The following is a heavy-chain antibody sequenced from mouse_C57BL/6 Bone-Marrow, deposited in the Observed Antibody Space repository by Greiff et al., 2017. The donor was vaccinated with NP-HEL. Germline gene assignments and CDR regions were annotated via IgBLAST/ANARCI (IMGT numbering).Heavy chain of an antibody. J-gene: IGHJ2*01. V-gene: IGHV1-7*01. D-gene: IGHD2-4*01. CDR2: INPSSGYT. Sequence: VQLQQSGAELAKPGASVKLSCKASGYTFTSYWMHWVKQRPGQGLEWIGYINPSSGYTKYNQKFKDKATLTADKSSSTAYMQLSSLTYEDSAVYYCAISTMIRRVYFDYWGQGTTLTVSS. CDR3: AISTMIRRVYFDY. CDR1: GYTFTSYW.